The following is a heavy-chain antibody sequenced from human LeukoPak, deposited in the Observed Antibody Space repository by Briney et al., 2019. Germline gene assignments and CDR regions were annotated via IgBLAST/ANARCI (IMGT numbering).Heavy chain of an antibody. CDR2: IKEDGSDK. J-gene: IGHJ3*02. CDR1: GFTFSTYW. Sequence: GGSLRLSCAASGFTFSTYWMSWVRQAPGKVLEWVANIKEDGSDKYYVDSVKGRFTISRDNAKNSLYLQMNSLRAEDTALYYCARDTGYKVAFDIWGQGTMVTVSS. D-gene: IGHD5-12*01. CDR3: ARDTGYKVAFDI. V-gene: IGHV3-7*01.